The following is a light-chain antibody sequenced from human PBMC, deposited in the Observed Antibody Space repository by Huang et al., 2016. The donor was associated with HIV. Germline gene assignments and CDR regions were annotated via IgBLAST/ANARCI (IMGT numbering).Light chain of an antibody. V-gene: IGKV3-15*01. CDR3: QQYNNWPPWT. CDR1: QSVSSN. J-gene: IGKJ1*01. CDR2: GAS. Sequence: EIVMTQSPATLSVSPGERATLSCRASQSVSSNLAWYQQKPGQAPRLLIYGASTRATGSPARFSGSGSVTVFTLTISSLQSEDFAVYYCQQYNNWPPWTFGQGTKVEIK.